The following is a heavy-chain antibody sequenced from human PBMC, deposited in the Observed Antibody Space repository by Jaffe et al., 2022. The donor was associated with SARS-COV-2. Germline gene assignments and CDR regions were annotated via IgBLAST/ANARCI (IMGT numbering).Heavy chain of an antibody. V-gene: IGHV3-21*01. CDR1: GFTFSSYS. CDR3: AREEAQQLGGMDV. D-gene: IGHD6-6*01. Sequence: EVQLVESGGGLVKPGGSLRLSCAASGFTFSSYSMNWVRQAPGKGLEWVSSISSSSSYIYYADSVKGRFTISRDNAKNSLYLQMNSLRAEDTAVYYCAREEAQQLGGMDVWGQGTTVTVSS. CDR2: ISSSSSYI. J-gene: IGHJ6*02.